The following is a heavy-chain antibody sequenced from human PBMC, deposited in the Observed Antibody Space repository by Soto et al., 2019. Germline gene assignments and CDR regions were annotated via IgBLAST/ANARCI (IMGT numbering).Heavy chain of an antibody. J-gene: IGHJ4*02. CDR2: IKYSGTT. CDR1: GGSISSSRCH. D-gene: IGHD2-21*01. V-gene: IGHV4-39*01. Sequence: SETLSLTCTVSGGSISSSRCHWGWIRQPPGKGLEWIASIKYSGTTFYNPSLKSRVTLSVDTSKNQFSLKLSSVTAADTAVYYCARRYGGDWLIDNWGQGTLVTVSS. CDR3: ARRYGGDWLIDN.